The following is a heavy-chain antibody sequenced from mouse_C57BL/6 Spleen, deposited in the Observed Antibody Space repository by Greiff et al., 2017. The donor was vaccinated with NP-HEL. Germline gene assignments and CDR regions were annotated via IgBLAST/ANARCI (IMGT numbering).Heavy chain of an antibody. Sequence: VQLQESGAELVKPGASVKLSCKASGYTFTSYWMHWVKQRPGQGLEWIGMIHPNSGSTNYNEKFKSKATLTVDKSSSTAYMQLSSLTSEDSAVYYCARGDDGYYSDYWGQGTTLTVSS. J-gene: IGHJ2*01. D-gene: IGHD2-3*01. CDR2: IHPNSGST. CDR1: GYTFTSYW. V-gene: IGHV1-64*01. CDR3: ARGDDGYYSDY.